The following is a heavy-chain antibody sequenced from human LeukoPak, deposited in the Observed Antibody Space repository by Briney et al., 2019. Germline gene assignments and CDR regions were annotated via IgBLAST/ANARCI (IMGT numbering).Heavy chain of an antibody. J-gene: IGHJ2*01. D-gene: IGHD1-26*01. CDR1: GGSISSYY. Sequence: SETLSLTCTVSGGSISSYYWSWIRQPPGKGLEWIGYIYYSGSTNYNPSLKGRVTISVDTSKNQFSLKLSSVTAADTAVYYCARAYSGSYYWYFDLWGRGTLVTVSS. CDR2: IYYSGST. V-gene: IGHV4-59*01. CDR3: ARAYSGSYYWYFDL.